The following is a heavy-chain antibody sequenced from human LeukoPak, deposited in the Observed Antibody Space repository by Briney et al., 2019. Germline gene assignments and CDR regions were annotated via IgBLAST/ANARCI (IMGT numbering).Heavy chain of an antibody. CDR3: ARDFRTQFDGYSPPYHFDY. CDR2: ISSGSSYI. J-gene: IGHJ4*02. Sequence: PGGSLRLSCTASGFTFNSYSMTWVRQAPGMGLEWVSSISSGSSYIYYADSVKGRFTISVDNAKNSLYLQMHSLQAEDTAVSYCARDFRTQFDGYSPPYHFDYWGQGPLVPVSS. D-gene: IGHD5-24*01. CDR1: GFTFNSYS. V-gene: IGHV3-21*01.